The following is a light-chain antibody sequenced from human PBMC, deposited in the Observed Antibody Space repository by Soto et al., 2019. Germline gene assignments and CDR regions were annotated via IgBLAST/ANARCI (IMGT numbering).Light chain of an antibody. CDR3: QSYDSNFLGVI. J-gene: IGLJ2*01. CDR2: NNT. Sequence: QLVLTQPPSVSGAPGQRVTISCTGSNSNIGAGYDVHWYQHFPGTAPRLLIYNNTNRPSGVPDRFSGSKSGTSASLAITGLQAEDEADYYCQSYDSNFLGVIFGVGTKLTVL. V-gene: IGLV1-40*01. CDR1: NSNIGAGYD.